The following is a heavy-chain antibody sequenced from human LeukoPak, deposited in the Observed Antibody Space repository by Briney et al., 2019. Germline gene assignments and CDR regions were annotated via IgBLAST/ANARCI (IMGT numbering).Heavy chain of an antibody. D-gene: IGHD7-27*01. CDR1: GFTFSSFW. J-gene: IGHJ4*02. CDR2: ISTSGGRT. V-gene: IGHV3-23*01. Sequence: GGSLRLSCAASGFTFSSFWMTWVRQAPGKGLEWVSTISTSGGRTYYADSVKGRFTISRDNSKSTLHLQMNSPRVEDTAVYYCAKHWAHWGQGTLVTVSS. CDR3: AKHWAH.